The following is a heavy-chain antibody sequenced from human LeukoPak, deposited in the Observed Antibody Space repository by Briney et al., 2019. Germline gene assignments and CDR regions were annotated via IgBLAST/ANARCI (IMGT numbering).Heavy chain of an antibody. CDR1: GVSFSGYY. D-gene: IGHD2-15*01. J-gene: IGHJ6*03. Sequence: SETLSLTCAVYGVSFSGYYWSRIRQPPGKGLEWIGEINHSVSTNYTPSLKSLDPISVDTPKNPFSLKLSSVTAADTAVYYCARHPGLPPSYYMDVWGKGTTVTISS. V-gene: IGHV4-34*01. CDR3: ARHPGLPPSYYMDV. CDR2: INHSVST.